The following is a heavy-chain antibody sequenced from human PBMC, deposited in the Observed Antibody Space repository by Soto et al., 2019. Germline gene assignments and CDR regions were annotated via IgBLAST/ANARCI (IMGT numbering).Heavy chain of an antibody. J-gene: IGHJ5*02. CDR1: GGAITSGNYF. CDR3: ASDPWSDP. Sequence: QVQLQESGPGLVKPAQTLSLTCTVSGGAITSGNYFWSWVRQPPGKGMEWIGYSHSSGRTYYNPFLKSRLTISVDTSKNQCPLSLTSVTAADTAVYYCASDPWSDPWGQGTLVTVSS. D-gene: IGHD1-1*01. CDR2: SHSSGRT. V-gene: IGHV4-30-4*01.